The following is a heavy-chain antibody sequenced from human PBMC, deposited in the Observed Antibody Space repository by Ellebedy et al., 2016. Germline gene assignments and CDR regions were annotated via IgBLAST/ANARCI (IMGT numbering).Heavy chain of an antibody. D-gene: IGHD3-9*01. CDR2: IYHSGST. Sequence: SETLSLTXTVSGGSISSYYWSWIRQPPGKGLEWIGYIYHSGSTYYNPSLKSRVTISVDRSKNQFSLKLSSVTAADTAVYYCARAAPIFAYYYYYYMDVWGKGTTVTASS. CDR1: GGSISSYY. J-gene: IGHJ6*03. V-gene: IGHV4-59*12. CDR3: ARAAPIFAYYYYYYMDV.